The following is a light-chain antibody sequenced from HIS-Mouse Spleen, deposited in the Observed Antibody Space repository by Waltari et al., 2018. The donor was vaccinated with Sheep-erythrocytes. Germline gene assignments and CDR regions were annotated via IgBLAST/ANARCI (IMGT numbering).Light chain of an antibody. CDR1: QLGYKY. CDR3: QAWDSSTAV. J-gene: IGLJ2*01. V-gene: IGLV3-1*01. Sequence: SYELTQPPSVSVSPGQTASITCSGDQLGYKYACWYQQKPGQSPVLVIYQDSKRPSGIPERFSGSNSGNTATLTISGTQAMDEADYYCQAWDSSTAVFGGGTKLTVL. CDR2: QDS.